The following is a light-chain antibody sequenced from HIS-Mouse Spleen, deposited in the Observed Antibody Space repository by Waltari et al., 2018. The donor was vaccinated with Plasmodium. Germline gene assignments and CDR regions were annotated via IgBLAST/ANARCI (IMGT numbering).Light chain of an antibody. V-gene: IGLV2-8*01. J-gene: IGLJ2*01. CDR3: SSYAGSNNLV. CDR2: EVS. Sequence: QSALTQPPSASGSPGLSVTISCTGTRSDVGGYNYVSWYQQHPGKAPKLMIYEVSKRPSGVPDRFSGSKSGNTASLTVSGLQAEDEADYYCSSYAGSNNLVFGGGTKLTVL. CDR1: RSDVGGYNY.